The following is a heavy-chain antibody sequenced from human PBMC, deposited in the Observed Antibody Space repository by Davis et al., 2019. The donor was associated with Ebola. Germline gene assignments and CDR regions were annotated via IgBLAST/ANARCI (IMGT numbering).Heavy chain of an antibody. CDR3: ARDLRYDSSGYDYYFYMGV. CDR1: GGSISRGGSY. V-gene: IGHV4-31*03. J-gene: IGHJ6*03. Sequence: PSETLSLTCTVSGGSISRGGSYWTWIHQHPGKGLEWIGYIYYSGSTYYKPSLKSRVTISLDASRNQFSLNLYSVTAADTAVYYCARDLRYDSSGYDYYFYMGVWGKGTTVTVSS. D-gene: IGHD3-22*01. CDR2: IYYSGST.